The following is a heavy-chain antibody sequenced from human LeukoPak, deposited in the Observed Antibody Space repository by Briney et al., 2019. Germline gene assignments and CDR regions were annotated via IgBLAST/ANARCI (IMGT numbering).Heavy chain of an antibody. Sequence: SQTLSLTCDVSGGSISSGLYSWSWIRQPLGKGLEWIGYIYHTGSTYYNPSLKSRVTISVDTSKNQFSLRLSSVTAADTAVYYCARESIAVAGDYYFDYWGQGTLVTVSS. J-gene: IGHJ4*02. CDR3: ARESIAVAGDYYFDY. CDR1: GGSISSGLYS. V-gene: IGHV4-30-2*01. D-gene: IGHD6-19*01. CDR2: IYHTGST.